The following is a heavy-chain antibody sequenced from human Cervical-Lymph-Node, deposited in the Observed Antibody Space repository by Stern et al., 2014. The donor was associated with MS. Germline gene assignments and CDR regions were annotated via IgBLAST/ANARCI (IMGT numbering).Heavy chain of an antibody. Sequence: VQLVESGGGVVQPGRSLRLSCAASGFTFSSYGMHWVRQAPGKGLEWVTVIWHDGSIKQYADSVMGRITISKDNDRSTLQLQKNSLRAEDTAVYYCARGGLWGAYAPIDVWGQGTTVTVSS. CDR1: GFTFSSYG. CDR3: ARGGLWGAYAPIDV. CDR2: IWHDGSIK. D-gene: IGHD3-16*01. J-gene: IGHJ6*02. V-gene: IGHV3-33*01.